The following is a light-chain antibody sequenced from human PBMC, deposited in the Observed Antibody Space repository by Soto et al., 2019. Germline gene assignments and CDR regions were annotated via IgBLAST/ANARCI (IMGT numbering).Light chain of an antibody. CDR3: QQYYRAPFT. V-gene: IGKV3-20*01. Sequence: EIVLTQSPGTLSLSPGGRAALSCRASQSISADYLVWYQQKPGQAPRLLIYGGSSRATGIPDRFSGSGSGTDFTLTISRLAPEDVAVYYCQQYYRAPFTFGPGTRVEIK. J-gene: IGKJ3*01. CDR1: QSISADY. CDR2: GGS.